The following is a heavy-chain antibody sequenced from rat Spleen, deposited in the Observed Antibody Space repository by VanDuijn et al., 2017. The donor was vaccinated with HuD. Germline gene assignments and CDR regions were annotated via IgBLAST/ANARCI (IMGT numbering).Heavy chain of an antibody. V-gene: IGHV5-29*01. CDR2: INYDGSNT. CDR3: ATRDGGYPG. CDR1: GFTFSDYY. J-gene: IGHJ3*01. Sequence: EVQLVESDGGLVQPGRSLKLSCAASGFTFSDYYMAWVRQAPTKGLEWVATINYDGSNTYYRDSVKGRFTISRDNAKSTLYLQMDSLRSEDTATYYCATRDGGYPGWGQGTLVTVSS. D-gene: IGHD1-11*01.